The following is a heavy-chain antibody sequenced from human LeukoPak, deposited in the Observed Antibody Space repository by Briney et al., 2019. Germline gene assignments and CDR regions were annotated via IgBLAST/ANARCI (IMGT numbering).Heavy chain of an antibody. J-gene: IGHJ4*02. CDR1: GYSFTSYW. CDR2: IYPGDSDT. V-gene: IGHV5-51*01. Sequence: GESLKISCKGSGYSFTSYWIGWVRQMPGKGLEWMGIIYPGDSDTRYSPSFQGQVTISADKSISTAYLQWSSLKASDTAMYYCARYLLTNTVGDYVDYWGQGTLVTVSS. CDR3: ARYLLTNTVGDYVDY. D-gene: IGHD2/OR15-2a*01.